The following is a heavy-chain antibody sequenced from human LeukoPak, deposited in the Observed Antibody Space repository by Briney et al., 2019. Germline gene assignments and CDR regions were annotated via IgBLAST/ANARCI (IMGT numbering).Heavy chain of an antibody. CDR1: GFTFSSYS. J-gene: IGHJ4*02. CDR3: AREIQLRQAVDY. V-gene: IGHV3-21*01. Sequence: GGSLRLSCAASGFTFSSYSMNWVRQAPGKGLEWVSSISSSSSYIYYADSVKGRFTISRDNAKNSLYLQMNSLRAEDTAVYYCAREIQLRQAVDYWGQGTLVTVSS. D-gene: IGHD5-18*01. CDR2: ISSSSSYI.